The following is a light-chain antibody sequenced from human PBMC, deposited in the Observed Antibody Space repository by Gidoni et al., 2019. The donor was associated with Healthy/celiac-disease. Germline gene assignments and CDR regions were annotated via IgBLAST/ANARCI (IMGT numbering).Light chain of an antibody. V-gene: IGKV2-28*01. Sequence: DIEMTQSPISLPVTPGEPASISCRSSQRLLHSNGYNYLDWYLQKPGQSPQLLIYLGSNRASGVPDRFSGSGSATDFSLHISSVVADDVGVYYCMQALQTPLYTFGQGTKLEIK. CDR1: QRLLHSNGYNY. CDR3: MQALQTPLYT. J-gene: IGKJ2*01. CDR2: LGS.